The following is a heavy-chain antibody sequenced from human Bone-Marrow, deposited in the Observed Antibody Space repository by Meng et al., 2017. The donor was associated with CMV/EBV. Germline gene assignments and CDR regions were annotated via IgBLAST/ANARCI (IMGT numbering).Heavy chain of an antibody. Sequence: GGSLRLSCAASGFTVSSNYMSWVRQAPGKGLEWVSVIYSGGSTYYADSVKGRFTISRDNSKNTLYLQMNSLRAEDTAVYYCARVSLAAPFDYWGQGTLVTVSS. D-gene: IGHD6-6*01. CDR3: ARVSLAAPFDY. J-gene: IGHJ4*02. V-gene: IGHV3-53*01. CDR2: IYSGGST. CDR1: GFTVSSNY.